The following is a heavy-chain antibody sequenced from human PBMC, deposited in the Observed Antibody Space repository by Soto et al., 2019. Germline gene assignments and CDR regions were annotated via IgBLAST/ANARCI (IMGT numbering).Heavy chain of an antibody. V-gene: IGHV1-46*03. CDR2: INPSGGST. CDR1: GYTFTSYY. D-gene: IGHD5-12*01. Sequence: QVQLVQSGSEVKKPGASVKASCKASGYTFTSYYMHWVRQAPGQGLEWMGIINPSGGSTSYEQKCQGRVTMTRDTSTSTVYMELSSHRSEDTAVYYCARLYSGYDRSIPDYWGQGTVVTVYS. J-gene: IGHJ4*02. CDR3: ARLYSGYDRSIPDY.